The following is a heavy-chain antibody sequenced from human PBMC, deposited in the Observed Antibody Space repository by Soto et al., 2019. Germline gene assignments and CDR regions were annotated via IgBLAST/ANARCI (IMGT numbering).Heavy chain of an antibody. J-gene: IGHJ6*02. CDR2: IKSKTDGGAT. CDR3: IYNMDV. Sequence: PGGSLRLSCEASGLSFTYAWMNWVRQAPGKGLEWVGRIKSKTDGGATHYGAPVKGRFIVSRDDSKNTLYLQMNSLKTEDTALYYCIYNMDVWGQGTTVTVSS. V-gene: IGHV3-15*07. CDR1: GLSFTYAW. D-gene: IGHD1-1*01.